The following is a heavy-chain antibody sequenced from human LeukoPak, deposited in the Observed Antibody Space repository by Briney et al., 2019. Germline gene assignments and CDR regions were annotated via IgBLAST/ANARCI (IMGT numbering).Heavy chain of an antibody. D-gene: IGHD3-10*01. CDR1: GYTLTELS. CDR2: FDPEDGET. V-gene: IGHV1-24*01. Sequence: ASVKVSCKVSGYTLTELSMHWVRQAPGKGREWMGGFDPEDGETIYAQKFQGRVTMTEDTSTDTAYMELSSLRSGDTAVYYCATELGRMVRGVITGAWGQGTLVTVSS. J-gene: IGHJ5*02. CDR3: ATELGRMVRGVITGA.